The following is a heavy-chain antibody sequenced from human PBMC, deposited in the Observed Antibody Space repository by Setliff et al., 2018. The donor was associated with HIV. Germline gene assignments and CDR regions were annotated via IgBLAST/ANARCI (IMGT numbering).Heavy chain of an antibody. CDR1: GYSMSSGYY. CDR3: ARTVRREFRTNVGDHYYFYMDV. J-gene: IGHJ6*03. V-gene: IGHV4-38-2*01. CDR2: IYHSGTT. D-gene: IGHD3-3*01. Sequence: PSETLSLTCGVSGYSMSSGYYWGWIRQTPGKGLEWIGSIYHSGTTYYNPSLRSRVTISVDTSKNQFSLKVTSVTAADTAVYYCARTVRREFRTNVGDHYYFYMDVWGKGTTVTVSS.